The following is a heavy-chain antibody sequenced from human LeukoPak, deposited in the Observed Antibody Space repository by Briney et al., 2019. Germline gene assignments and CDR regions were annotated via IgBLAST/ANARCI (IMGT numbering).Heavy chain of an antibody. V-gene: IGHV3-74*01. CDR2: INGDGSST. Sequence: GGSLRLSCAASGFSFGGYWMYWVRQAPGKGLVWVSLINGDGSSTNYADSVKGRFTISRDNAKNTLYLQVNSLRADDTAVYYCARHLGTYSDHWGQGTLVTVSA. CDR1: GFSFGGYW. D-gene: IGHD1-1*01. J-gene: IGHJ4*02. CDR3: ARHLGTYSDH.